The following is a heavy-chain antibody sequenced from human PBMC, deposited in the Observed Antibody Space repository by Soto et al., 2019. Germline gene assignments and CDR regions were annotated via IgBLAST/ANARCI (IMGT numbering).Heavy chain of an antibody. CDR3: AADLPDWGAYAFDY. CDR2: VKSKVDGETI. CDR1: GFTFNGAW. D-gene: IGHD3-16*01. Sequence: EVQLVESGGGLVEPGGSLRLSCAASGFTFNGAWMNWVRQGPGKGLEWVGRVKSKVDGETIDYAAPVKGRFTISRDDSRNTVYLAMDSLSTEDTAKYYCAADLPDWGAYAFDYWGQGALVTVSS. J-gene: IGHJ4*02. V-gene: IGHV3-15*07.